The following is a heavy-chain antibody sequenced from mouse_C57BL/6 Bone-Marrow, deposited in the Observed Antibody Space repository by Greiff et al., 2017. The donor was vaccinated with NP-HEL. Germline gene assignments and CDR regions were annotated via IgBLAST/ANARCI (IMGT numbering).Heavy chain of an antibody. V-gene: IGHV6-3*01. J-gene: IGHJ4*01. CDR1: GFTFSNYW. CDR2: IRLKSDNYAT. CDR3: TAYYYGSSSYYAMDY. Sequence: ADGSMKLSCVASGFTFSNYWMNWVRQSPEKGLEWVAQIRLKSDNYATHYAESVKGRFTISRDDSKSSVYLQMNNLRAEDTGIYYCTAYYYGSSSYYAMDYWGQGTSVTVSS. D-gene: IGHD1-1*01.